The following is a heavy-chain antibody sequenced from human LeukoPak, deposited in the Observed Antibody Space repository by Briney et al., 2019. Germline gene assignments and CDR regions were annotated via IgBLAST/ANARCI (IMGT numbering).Heavy chain of an antibody. CDR3: ANEKTKRVSNGFDI. J-gene: IGHJ3*02. CDR1: GFTFSDYG. CDR2: ISYNGNNQ. Sequence: GGSLRLSCAASGFTFSDYGMHWVRQAPGKGLEWVAVISYNGNNQYYPDSVKGRFTISRDNSKNTLYLQMNSLRAEDTAVYYCANEKTKRVSNGFDIWGRGTMVTVSS. V-gene: IGHV3-30*18.